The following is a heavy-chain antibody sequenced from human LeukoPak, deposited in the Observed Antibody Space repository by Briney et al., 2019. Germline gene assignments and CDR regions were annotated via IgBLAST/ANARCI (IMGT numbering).Heavy chain of an antibody. CDR2: ISSSSTYI. CDR3: ARGTSGSYPNDAFDV. V-gene: IGHV3-21*01. CDR1: EFTFSSYS. D-gene: IGHD1-26*01. Sequence: GGSLRLSCAASEFTFSSYSMNWVRQAPGKGLEWVSSISSSSTYIYYADSLKGRFTISRDNAKNSLYLHMNSLRAEDTAVYYCARGTSGSYPNDAFDVGGQGTMVTVSS. J-gene: IGHJ3*01.